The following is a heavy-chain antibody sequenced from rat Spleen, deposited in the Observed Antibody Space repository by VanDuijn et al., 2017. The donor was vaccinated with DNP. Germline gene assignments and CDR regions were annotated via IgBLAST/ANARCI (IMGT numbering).Heavy chain of an antibody. D-gene: IGHD1-11*01. CDR2: INKDSSTT. CDR1: GFNFNDYW. Sequence: EVILVESGGGLVQPGRSLKLSCTASGFNFNDYWMGWVRQAPGKGLEWVGEINKDSSTTNYTPSLKDKFTISRDNAQNTLYLHVTKLGSEDTAIYYCARLGWHGWFAYWGQGTLVTVSS. V-gene: IGHV4-2*01. J-gene: IGHJ3*01. CDR3: ARLGWHGWFAY.